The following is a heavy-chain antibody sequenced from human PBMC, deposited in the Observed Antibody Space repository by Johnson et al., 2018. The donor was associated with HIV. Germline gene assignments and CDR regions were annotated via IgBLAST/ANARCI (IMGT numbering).Heavy chain of an antibody. D-gene: IGHD1-1*01. Sequence: QVQLVESGGGVVQPGRSLRLSCAASGFTFSSYAMHWVRQAPGKGLEWVAVISYDGSNKYYADSVKGRFTISRDNSKNTLYLQMHSRRAEDTTVYYCARFPPGERDDAFDIWGQGTMVTVSS. CDR3: ARFPPGERDDAFDI. CDR2: ISYDGSNK. V-gene: IGHV3-30-3*01. J-gene: IGHJ3*02. CDR1: GFTFSSYA.